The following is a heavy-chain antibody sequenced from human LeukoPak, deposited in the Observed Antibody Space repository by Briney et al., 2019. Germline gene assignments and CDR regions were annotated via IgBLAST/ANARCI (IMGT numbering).Heavy chain of an antibody. J-gene: IGHJ4*02. CDR1: GFTFSNHN. CDR3: ARGDRIFDY. V-gene: IGHV3-48*01. Sequence: GGSLRLSCAASGFTFSNHNMDWVRQAPGKGLEWISYISGRGEAIFYADSVQGRFTISRDNAKNSLYLQMNSLRGEDTAVYYCARGDRIFDYWGQGTLVTVSS. CDR2: ISGRGEAI.